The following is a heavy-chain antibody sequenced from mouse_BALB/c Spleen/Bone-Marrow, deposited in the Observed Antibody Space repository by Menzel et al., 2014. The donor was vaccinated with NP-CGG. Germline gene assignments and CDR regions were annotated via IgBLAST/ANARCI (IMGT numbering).Heavy chain of an antibody. V-gene: IGHV3-2*02. D-gene: IGHD2-4*01. J-gene: IGHJ4*01. CDR3: ARDDYEGDAMDY. CDR1: GYSITSDYA. Sequence: DVKLVESGPGLVKPSQSLSLTCTVTGYSITSDYAWNWIRQFPGNRLEWLGYISYSGSINYNPSLKSRISITRDTSKNQFFLQLNSVTTEDTATYYCARDDYEGDAMDYWGQGTSVTVSS. CDR2: ISYSGSI.